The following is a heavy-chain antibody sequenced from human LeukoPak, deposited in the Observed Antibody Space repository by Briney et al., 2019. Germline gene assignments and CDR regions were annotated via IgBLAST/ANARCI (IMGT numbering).Heavy chain of an antibody. CDR1: GFTFYDYA. V-gene: IGHV3-9*01. J-gene: IGHJ4*02. D-gene: IGHD6-13*01. Sequence: GGSLRLSCAASGFTFYDYAMHWVRQAPGKGLEWVSGISWNSGSIGYADSVKGRFTISRDNAKNSLYLQMNSLRAEDTALYYCAGGSIAAARFDYWGQGTLVTVSS. CDR2: ISWNSGSI. CDR3: AGGSIAAARFDY.